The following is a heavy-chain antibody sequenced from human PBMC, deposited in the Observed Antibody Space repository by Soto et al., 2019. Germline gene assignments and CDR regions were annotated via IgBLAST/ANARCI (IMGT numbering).Heavy chain of an antibody. CDR3: AAAYYYDSSGRDAFDI. J-gene: IGHJ3*02. D-gene: IGHD3-22*01. V-gene: IGHV1-58*01. CDR2: IVVGSGNT. CDR1: GFTFTCSA. Sequence: ASVKVSCKASGFTFTCSAVQWVRQARGQRLEWIGWIVVGSGNTNYAQKFQERVTITRDMSTSTAYMELSSLRSEDTAVYYCAAAYYYDSSGRDAFDIRGQGTMVTVSS.